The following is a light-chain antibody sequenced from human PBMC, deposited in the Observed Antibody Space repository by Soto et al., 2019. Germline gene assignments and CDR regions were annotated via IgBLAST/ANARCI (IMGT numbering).Light chain of an antibody. CDR2: KAS. CDR3: QHYNSYSEA. V-gene: IGKV1-5*03. CDR1: QGISNY. Sequence: DIQMTQSPSSLSASVGDRVTITCRASQGISNYLAWYQQKPGRAPKLLIYKASTLKSGVPSRFSGSGSGTEFTLTISSLQPDDFATYYCQHYNSYSEAFGQGTKVDIK. J-gene: IGKJ1*01.